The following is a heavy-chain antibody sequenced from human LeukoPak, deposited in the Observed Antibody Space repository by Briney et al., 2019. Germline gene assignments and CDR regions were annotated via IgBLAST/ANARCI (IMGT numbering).Heavy chain of an antibody. V-gene: IGHV3-30*04. CDR2: ISYDGSNK. D-gene: IGHD5-18*01. Sequence: GGSLRLSCAASGFTFSSYAMHWVRQAPGKGLEWAAVISYDGSNKYYADSVKGRFTISRDNSKNTLYLQMNSLRAEDTAVYYCARDLSGYSYGFCNYWGQGTLVTVSS. CDR1: GFTFSSYA. J-gene: IGHJ4*02. CDR3: ARDLSGYSYGFCNY.